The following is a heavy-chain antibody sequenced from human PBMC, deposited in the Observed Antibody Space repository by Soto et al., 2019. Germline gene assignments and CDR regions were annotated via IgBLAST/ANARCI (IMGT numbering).Heavy chain of an antibody. Sequence: QTGGSLRLSCAASGFTFSSYAMHWVRQAPGKGLEWVAVISYDGSNKYYADSVKGRFTISRDNSKNTLYLQMNSLRAEDTAVYYCARDSGAGPSGYSSGCDFDYWGQGTLVTVSS. J-gene: IGHJ4*02. CDR2: ISYDGSNK. D-gene: IGHD6-19*01. V-gene: IGHV3-30-3*01. CDR3: ARDSGAGPSGYSSGCDFDY. CDR1: GFTFSSYA.